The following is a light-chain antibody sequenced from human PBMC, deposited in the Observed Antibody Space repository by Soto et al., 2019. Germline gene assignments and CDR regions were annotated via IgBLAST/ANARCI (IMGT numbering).Light chain of an antibody. Sequence: DIQMTQSPSSLSASVGGRVTITCRPSRGIGNALAWYQQKPGTVPKLLIHSASTLQSGVPSRFSGSGSGTDFTLTISSLQPEDVASYYCQKYDSAPTFGAGSK. CDR1: RGIGNA. CDR2: SAS. V-gene: IGKV1-27*01. CDR3: QKYDSAPT. J-gene: IGKJ4*02.